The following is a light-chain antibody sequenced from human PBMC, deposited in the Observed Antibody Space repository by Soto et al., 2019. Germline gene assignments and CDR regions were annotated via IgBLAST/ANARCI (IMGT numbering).Light chain of an antibody. CDR2: DVS. Sequence: SALTQPASVSGSPGQSITISCTGTSRDVGGYNYVSWYQHHPGKAPKLIIYDVSERPSEVPVRFSGSKSGNTASLTISGLQAEDEAEYFCCSYSGSDSLLFGGGTKLTVL. CDR3: CSYSGSDSLL. V-gene: IGLV2-11*01. J-gene: IGLJ2*01. CDR1: SRDVGGYNY.